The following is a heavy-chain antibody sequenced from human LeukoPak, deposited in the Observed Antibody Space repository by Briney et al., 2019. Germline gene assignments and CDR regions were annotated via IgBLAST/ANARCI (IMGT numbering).Heavy chain of an antibody. Sequence: SETLSLTCTVSGGSISSSSYYWGWIRQPPGKGLEWIGSIYYSGSTYYNPSLKSRVTISVDTSKNQFSLKLSSVTAADTAVYYCARLSPDGDCVDCWGQGTLVTVSS. CDR2: IYYSGST. J-gene: IGHJ4*02. CDR3: ARLSPDGDCVDC. V-gene: IGHV4-39*01. D-gene: IGHD2-21*02. CDR1: GGSISSSSYY.